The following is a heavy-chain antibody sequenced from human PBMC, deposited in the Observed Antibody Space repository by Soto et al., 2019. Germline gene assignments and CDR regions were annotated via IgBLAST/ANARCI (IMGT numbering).Heavy chain of an antibody. D-gene: IGHD2-2*01. CDR3: ARARPYCSSSSCFHYYAMDV. Sequence: EVQLVESGGGLVQPGESLRLSCAAAGFAFSSYDMHWVRQATGKGLEWVSGIGPAGDTSYPGSVKGRFTISRENAKNSLYLQMNSLRVGDTAVYYCARARPYCSSSSCFHYYAMDVWGQGTKVTVS. CDR1: GFAFSSYD. V-gene: IGHV3-13*04. CDR2: IGPAGDT. J-gene: IGHJ6*02.